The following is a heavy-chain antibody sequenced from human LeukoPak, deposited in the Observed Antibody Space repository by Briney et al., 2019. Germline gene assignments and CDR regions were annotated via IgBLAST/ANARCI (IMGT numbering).Heavy chain of an antibody. CDR2: ISAYNGNT. Sequence: ASVTVSCKASGYTFTSYGISWVRQAPGQGLEWMGWISAYNGNTNYAQKLQGRVTMTTDTSTSTAYMELRSLRSDDTAVYYCARALYYYDSSGYPFDYWGQGTLVTVSS. CDR1: GYTFTSYG. J-gene: IGHJ4*02. CDR3: ARALYYYDSSGYPFDY. D-gene: IGHD3-22*01. V-gene: IGHV1-18*01.